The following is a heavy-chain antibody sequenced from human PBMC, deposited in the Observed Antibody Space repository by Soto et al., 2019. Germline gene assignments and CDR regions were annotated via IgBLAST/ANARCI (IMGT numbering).Heavy chain of an antibody. Sequence: RASVKVSCKASGYTFTSYAISWVRQAPGQGLEWMGWISAYNGNTNYAQKLQGRVTMTTDTSTSTAYMELRSLRSDDTAVYYCARVSVTTYNWFDPWGQGTLVTVSS. V-gene: IGHV1-18*01. CDR2: ISAYNGNT. J-gene: IGHJ5*02. CDR1: GYTFTSYA. CDR3: ARVSVTTYNWFDP. D-gene: IGHD4-17*01.